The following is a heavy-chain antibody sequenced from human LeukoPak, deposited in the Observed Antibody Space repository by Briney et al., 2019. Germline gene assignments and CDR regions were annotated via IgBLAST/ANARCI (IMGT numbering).Heavy chain of an antibody. D-gene: IGHD4-17*01. V-gene: IGHV3-48*03. Sequence: GGSLRLSCAASGFTFSSYEMNWVRQAPGKGLEWVSYISSSGSTIYYADSVKGRFIISRDNAKNSLYLQMNSLRAEDTAVYCCARDPYYGDYVVWGQGTLVTVSS. CDR2: ISSSGSTI. J-gene: IGHJ4*02. CDR1: GFTFSSYE. CDR3: ARDPYYGDYVV.